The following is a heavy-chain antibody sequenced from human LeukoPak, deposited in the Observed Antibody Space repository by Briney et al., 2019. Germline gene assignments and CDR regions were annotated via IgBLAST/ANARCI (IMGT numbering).Heavy chain of an antibody. CDR3: ARHVAAGSYYFDY. Sequence: SETLSLTCTISGGSISTYYWNWIRQPPGKGLEWIGSIYYSGSTYYNPSLKSRVTISVDTSKNQFSLKLSSVTAADTAVYYCARHVAAGSYYFDYWGQGTLVTVSS. V-gene: IGHV4-59*08. J-gene: IGHJ4*02. CDR1: GGSISTYY. CDR2: IYYSGST. D-gene: IGHD6-13*01.